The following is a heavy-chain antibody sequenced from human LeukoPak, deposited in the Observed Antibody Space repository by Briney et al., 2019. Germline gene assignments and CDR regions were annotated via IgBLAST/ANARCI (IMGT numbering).Heavy chain of an antibody. D-gene: IGHD4-17*01. Sequence: ASVKVSCKASGYTFTSYAMHWVRQAPGQRLEWMGWINAGNGNTKYSQKFQGRVTITADESTSTAYMELSSLRSEDTAVYYCARGTVTTKNYYYYYGLDVWGQGTTVTVSS. CDR1: GYTFTSYA. CDR2: INAGNGNT. V-gene: IGHV1-3*01. J-gene: IGHJ6*02. CDR3: ARGTVTTKNYYYYYGLDV.